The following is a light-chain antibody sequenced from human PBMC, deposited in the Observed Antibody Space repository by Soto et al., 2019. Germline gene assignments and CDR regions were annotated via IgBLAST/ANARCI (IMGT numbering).Light chain of an antibody. Sequence: EIGLTQSPATLSSFPGDRVTLSFRASQYINTRLAWYQHRPGQAPRLLIYQTSLRAAGIPARFSASGSGTDFTLTISRLEPEDFAVYYCQQYGSSGTFGQGTKVDIK. CDR2: QTS. CDR1: QYINTR. J-gene: IGKJ1*01. CDR3: QQYGSSGT. V-gene: IGKV3-20*01.